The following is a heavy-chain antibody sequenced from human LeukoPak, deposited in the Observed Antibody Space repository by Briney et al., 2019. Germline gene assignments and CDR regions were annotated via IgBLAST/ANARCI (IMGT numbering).Heavy chain of an antibody. D-gene: IGHD3-10*01. Sequence: GASVKVSYKASGYIFTGYYMHWVRQATGQGLEWMGWMNPNSGNTGYAQKFQGRVTITRNTSISTAYMELSRLRSDDTAVYYCARGNMVRGVGSFFDRNWFDPWGQGTLVTVSS. CDR1: GYIFTGYY. V-gene: IGHV1-8*03. J-gene: IGHJ5*02. CDR2: MNPNSGNT. CDR3: ARGNMVRGVGSFFDRNWFDP.